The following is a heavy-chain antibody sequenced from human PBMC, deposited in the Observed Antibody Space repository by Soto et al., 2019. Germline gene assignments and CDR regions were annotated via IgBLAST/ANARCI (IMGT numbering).Heavy chain of an antibody. Sequence: GGSLRLSCAASGFTFSSYAMSWVRQAPGKGLEWVSAISGSGGSTYYADSVKGRFTISRDNSKNTLYLQMNSLRAEDTAVYYCAKEGAGGSDFWSGYYSPNWFDPWGQGTLVTVSS. CDR1: GFTFSSYA. D-gene: IGHD3-3*01. CDR2: ISGSGGST. CDR3: AKEGAGGSDFWSGYYSPNWFDP. V-gene: IGHV3-23*01. J-gene: IGHJ5*02.